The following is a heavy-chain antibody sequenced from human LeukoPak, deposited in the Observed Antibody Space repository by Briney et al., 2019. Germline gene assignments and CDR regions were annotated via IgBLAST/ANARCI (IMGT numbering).Heavy chain of an antibody. CDR2: IWYDGSNK. CDR3: ARGGKLRFLEWLPENNWFDP. D-gene: IGHD3-3*01. J-gene: IGHJ5*02. CDR1: GFTFSSYG. V-gene: IGHV3-30*19. Sequence: GRSLRLSCAASGFTFSSYGMHWVRQAPGKGLEWVAVIWYDGSNKYYADSVKGRFTISRDNSKNTLYLQMNSLRAEDTAVYYCARGGKLRFLEWLPENNWFDPWGQGTLVTVSS.